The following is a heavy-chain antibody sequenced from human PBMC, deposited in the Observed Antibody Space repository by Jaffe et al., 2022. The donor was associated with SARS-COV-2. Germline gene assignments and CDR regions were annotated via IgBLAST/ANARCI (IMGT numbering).Heavy chain of an antibody. J-gene: IGHJ4*02. CDR3: ASRWDFDY. Sequence: EVQLVESGGGLVQPGGSLRLSCAASGFTFSVHSMNWVRQAPGKGLEWLSFISRTSSTIYYADSVRGRFTVSRDNAKNSVYLQLSSLRAEDTAVYYCASRWDFDYWGQGTLVTVSS. V-gene: IGHV3-48*01. CDR1: GFTFSVHS. D-gene: IGHD1-26*01. CDR2: ISRTSSTI.